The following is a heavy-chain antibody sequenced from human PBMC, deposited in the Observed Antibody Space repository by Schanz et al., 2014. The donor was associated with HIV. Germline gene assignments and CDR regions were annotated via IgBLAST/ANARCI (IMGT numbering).Heavy chain of an antibody. CDR2: IYHSGST. CDR3: AREGMEQMVNILDV. J-gene: IGHJ6*02. D-gene: IGHD6-13*01. Sequence: QVHLQESGPGLVKPSQTLSLTRSVSGYSISRGGYYWSWIRQHPGKGLEWIGYIYHSGSTYYNPSLKTRVTISVDTSKNQFSLKLRSVTAADTAVYYCAREGMEQMVNILDVWGQGTRVNVSS. CDR1: GYSISRGGYY. V-gene: IGHV4-31*02.